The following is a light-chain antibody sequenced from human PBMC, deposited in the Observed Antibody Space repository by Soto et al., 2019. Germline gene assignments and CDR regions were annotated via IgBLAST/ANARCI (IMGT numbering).Light chain of an antibody. CDR3: QQYAAYPRA. CDR1: QSMSTH. Sequence: DIHMTQSPSTLSASVGDRVTITCRASQSMSTHLAWYQQKPGDAPKLLIYDASTLQSGVPARFSGSGSGTDFTLTVSSLQPDDFASYYCQQYAAYPRAFGQGTKLEIK. J-gene: IGKJ2*01. CDR2: DAS. V-gene: IGKV1-5*01.